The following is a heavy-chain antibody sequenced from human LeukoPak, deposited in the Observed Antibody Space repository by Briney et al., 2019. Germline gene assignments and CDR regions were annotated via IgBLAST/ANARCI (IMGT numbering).Heavy chain of an antibody. CDR3: ARASGYGSATLNYYYYYMDV. V-gene: IGHV1-69*13. CDR1: GYTFTSYV. J-gene: IGHJ6*03. Sequence: ASVKVSCKASGYTFTSYVISWVRQAPGQGLEWMGGIIPLLTTANYAQKFQGRVTITADESTSTAYMELSSLRSEDTAVYYCARASGYGSATLNYYYYYMDVWGKGTTVTISS. D-gene: IGHD3-10*01. CDR2: IIPLLTTA.